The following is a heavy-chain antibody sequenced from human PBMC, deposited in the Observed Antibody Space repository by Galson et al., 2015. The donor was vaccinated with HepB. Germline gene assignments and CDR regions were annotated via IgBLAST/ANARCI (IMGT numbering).Heavy chain of an antibody. CDR2: ISRSGGVI. CDR1: GFTFNIYS. Sequence: SLRLSCAASGFTFNIYSMHWVRRAPGKGLEWVSYISRSGGVIYYADSVKGRFTISRDNAKNSVYLQMNSLRAEDTAVYYCAREEGEYNPCIDVWGKGTTVTVSS. CDR3: AREEGEYNPCIDV. D-gene: IGHD1-14*01. J-gene: IGHJ6*03. V-gene: IGHV3-48*01.